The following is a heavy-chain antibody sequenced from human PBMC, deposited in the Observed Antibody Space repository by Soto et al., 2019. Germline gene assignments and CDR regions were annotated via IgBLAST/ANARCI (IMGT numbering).Heavy chain of an antibody. CDR1: GYSFASQW. D-gene: IGHD1-26*01. V-gene: IGHV5-51*01. CDR3: ARYSGSYWHYLDF. J-gene: IGHJ4*02. Sequence: PGESLKISCKGSGYSFASQWVAWVSQMPEKGLEWIGTIYPGDSDTKYSSAFRGHVTISADTSVSTAYLQWRSLEATDSAIYYCARYSGSYWHYLDFWGQGTLVTVSS. CDR2: IYPGDSDT.